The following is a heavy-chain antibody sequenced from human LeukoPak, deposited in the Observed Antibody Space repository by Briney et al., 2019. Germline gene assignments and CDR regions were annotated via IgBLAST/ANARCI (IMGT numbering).Heavy chain of an antibody. V-gene: IGHV3-30*02. CDR3: ATRGKYYDFYVNYYYYMDV. J-gene: IGHJ6*03. CDR2: IRYDGSNK. D-gene: IGHD3-3*01. Sequence: GGSLRLSCAASGFTFSSYGMHWVRQAPGKGLEWVAFIRYDGSNKYYADSVKGRFTISRDNSKNTLYLQMNSLRAEDTAAYYCATRGKYYDFYVNYYYYMDVWGKGTTVTVSS. CDR1: GFTFSSYG.